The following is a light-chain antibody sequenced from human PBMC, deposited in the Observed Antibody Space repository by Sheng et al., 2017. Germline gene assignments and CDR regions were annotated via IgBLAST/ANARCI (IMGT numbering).Light chain of an antibody. Sequence: EVVMTQSPATLSVSPGERVTLSCWASQSIASNLAWYQQKPGQAPRLLIYNAFTRATDIPARFSGSGSGAEFTLTISSLQSEDFAVYYCQQYNNWPPWTFGQGPRWKSN. J-gene: IGKJ1*01. CDR1: QSIASN. V-gene: IGKV3-15*01. CDR3: QQYNNWPPWT. CDR2: NAF.